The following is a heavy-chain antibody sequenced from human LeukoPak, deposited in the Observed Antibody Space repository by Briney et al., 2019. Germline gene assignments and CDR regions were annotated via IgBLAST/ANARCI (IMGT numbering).Heavy chain of an antibody. CDR1: GYTFTSYD. Sequence: ASVKVSCKASGYTFTSYDINWVRQATGQGLEWMGGMNPNSDNTGYAQKFQGRVTMTRKTSISTAYMELSSLRSEDTAVYYCARENLNSRVLYGSGSYYYNWFDPWGQGTLVTVSS. D-gene: IGHD3-10*01. V-gene: IGHV1-8*01. CDR2: MNPNSDNT. CDR3: ARENLNSRVLYGSGSYYYNWFDP. J-gene: IGHJ5*02.